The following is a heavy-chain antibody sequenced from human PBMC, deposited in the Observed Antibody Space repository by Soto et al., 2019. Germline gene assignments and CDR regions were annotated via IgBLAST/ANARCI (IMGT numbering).Heavy chain of an antibody. D-gene: IGHD3-22*01. CDR2: ISGSGGST. CDR1: GFTFSSYA. CDR3: PKPPHTMIVVVITFFFDY. Sequence: VGSLRLSCAASGFTFSSYAMSWVRQAPVKVLEWVSAISGSGGSTYYADSVKGRFTISRDNSKNTLYLQMNSLRAEDTAVYYCPKPPHTMIVVVITFFFDYWGQGTLLTVSS. J-gene: IGHJ4*02. V-gene: IGHV3-23*01.